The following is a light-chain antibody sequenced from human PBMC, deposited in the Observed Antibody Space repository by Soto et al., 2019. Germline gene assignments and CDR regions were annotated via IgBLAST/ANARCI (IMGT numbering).Light chain of an antibody. CDR2: GAS. V-gene: IGKV3D-15*01. Sequence: EVVLTQSPGTLSLSPGERATLSCRASQSGSNNYLAWYQQKPGQAPRLLIYGASNRATGIPDRFRGSGSGTEFTLTIDSLQSEDFAVYYCQQYNDWPPAFGGGTKVDIK. CDR1: QSGSNN. J-gene: IGKJ4*01. CDR3: QQYNDWPPA.